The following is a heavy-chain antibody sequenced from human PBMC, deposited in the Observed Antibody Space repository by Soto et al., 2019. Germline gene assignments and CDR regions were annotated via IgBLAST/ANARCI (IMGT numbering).Heavy chain of an antibody. CDR2: ISGSGAST. D-gene: IGHD2-21*02. CDR3: ARDPFDCGDDCSSNY. Sequence: GGSLRLSCAASGFSIFDYVMNWVRQAPGKGLEWVSAISGSGASTYYADPVKGRFTVSRDTSKNTLFLHMSGLRAADTAIYYCARDPFDCGDDCSSNYWGQGTRVTVSS. J-gene: IGHJ4*02. V-gene: IGHV3-23*01. CDR1: GFSIFDYV.